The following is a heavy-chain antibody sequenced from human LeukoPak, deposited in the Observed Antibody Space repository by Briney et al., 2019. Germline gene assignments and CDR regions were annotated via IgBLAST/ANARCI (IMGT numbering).Heavy chain of an antibody. CDR3: ARVDLSGYDPHGAFDI. V-gene: IGHV3-21*01. CDR2: ISSSSSYI. D-gene: IGHD5-12*01. J-gene: IGHJ3*02. CDR1: GFTFSSYS. Sequence: GGSLRLSCAASGFTFSSYSMNWVRQAPGKGLEWASSISSSSSYIYYADSVKGRFTISRDNAKNSLYLQMNSLRAEDTAVYYCARVDLSGYDPHGAFDIWGQGTMVTVSS.